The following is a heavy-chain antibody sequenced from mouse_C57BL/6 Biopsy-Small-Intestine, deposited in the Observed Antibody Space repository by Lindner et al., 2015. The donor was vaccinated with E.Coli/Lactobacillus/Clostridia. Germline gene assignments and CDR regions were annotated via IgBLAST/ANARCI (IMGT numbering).Heavy chain of an antibody. V-gene: IGHV1-63*02. CDR3: ARDHKGYYYSMDY. CDR2: IYPGGGYT. J-gene: IGHJ4*01. Sequence: VQLQESGAELVRPGTSVKMSCKAAGYTFTNYWIGWIKQGPGHGLEWIGDIYPGGGYTNYNEKFKGKATLTADTSSSTAYMQLNSLTSEDSAIYYCARDHKGYYYSMDYWGQGTSVTVSS. D-gene: IGHD1-3*01. CDR1: GYTFTNYW.